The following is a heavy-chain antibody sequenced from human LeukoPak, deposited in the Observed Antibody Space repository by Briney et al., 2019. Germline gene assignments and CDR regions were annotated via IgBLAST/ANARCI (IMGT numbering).Heavy chain of an antibody. CDR1: GFTFSTYW. CDR2: IDTDGSST. J-gene: IGHJ4*02. CDR3: ASSPPPYYYDSSDYYHYFDY. V-gene: IGHV3-74*01. D-gene: IGHD3-22*01. Sequence: GGSLRLSCAASGFTFSTYWMHWVRQAPGKGLVWVSRIDTDGSSTTYADSVKGRFTISRDNAKNTLYLQMNSLRAEDTAVYYCASSPPPYYYDSSDYYHYFDYWGQGTLVTVSS.